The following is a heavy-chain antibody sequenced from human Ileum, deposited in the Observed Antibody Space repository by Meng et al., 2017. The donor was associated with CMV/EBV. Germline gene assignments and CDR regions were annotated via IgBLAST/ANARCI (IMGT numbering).Heavy chain of an antibody. V-gene: IGHV4-34*01. CDR1: GGSSSGYY. CDR3: SRGEDAYKSGRY. Sequence: QVQLQQWGAGMLKPSETLPLTCAVFGGSSSGYYLNWIRQPPGKGLEWIGEIHPSGSTIYNPSLKNRVSISLDTSRNQFSLRLTSVTAADTAVYYCSRGEDAYKSGRYWGQGTLVTVSS. J-gene: IGHJ4*02. CDR2: IHPSGST. D-gene: IGHD5-24*01.